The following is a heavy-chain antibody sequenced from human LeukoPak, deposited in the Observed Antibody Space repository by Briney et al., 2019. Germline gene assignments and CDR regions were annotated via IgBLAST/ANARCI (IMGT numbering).Heavy chain of an antibody. V-gene: IGHV1-8*01. Sequence: HVASVKVSCKASGYTFTSYDINWVRQATGQGLEWMGWMNPNSGNTGYAQKFQGRVTMTRNTSISTAYMELSSLRSEDTAVYYCARAGSSSSWYNYGYWGQGTLVTVSS. CDR2: MNPNSGNT. J-gene: IGHJ4*02. CDR3: ARAGSSSSWYNYGY. CDR1: GYTFTSYD. D-gene: IGHD6-13*01.